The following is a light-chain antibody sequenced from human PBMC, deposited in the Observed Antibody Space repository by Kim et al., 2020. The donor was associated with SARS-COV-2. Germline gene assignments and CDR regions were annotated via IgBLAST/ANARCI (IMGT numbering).Light chain of an antibody. CDR2: RAS. CDR1: QSISSW. CDR3: QQYNSYPWT. Sequence: DIQMTQSPSTLSASVGDRVTITCRASQSISSWLAWYQQRPGKAPKVLIYRASSLESGVPSRFSGSVSGTEFTLTISSLQPDDFATYYCQQYNSYPWTFGQGTKMDIK. V-gene: IGKV1-5*03. J-gene: IGKJ1*01.